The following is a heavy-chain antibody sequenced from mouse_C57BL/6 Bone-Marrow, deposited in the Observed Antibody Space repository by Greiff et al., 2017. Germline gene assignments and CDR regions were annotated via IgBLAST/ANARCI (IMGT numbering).Heavy chain of an antibody. CDR1: GYTFTSYG. CDR2: IYPRSGYT. Sequence: VQLQESGAELARPGASVKLSCTASGYTFTSYGISWVKQRTGQGLEWIGAIYPRSGYTYYNEKFKGKATLTADKSSSTAYMELRSLTSEDSAVYFCARDIYYYTGYAMDYWGQGTSVTVSS. V-gene: IGHV1-81*01. CDR3: ARDIYYYTGYAMDY. J-gene: IGHJ4*01. D-gene: IGHD1-1*01.